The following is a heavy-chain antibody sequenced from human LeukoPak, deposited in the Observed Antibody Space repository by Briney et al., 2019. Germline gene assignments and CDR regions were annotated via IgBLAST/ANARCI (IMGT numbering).Heavy chain of an antibody. Sequence: TSVKVSCKASGFTFTSSAMQWVRQARGQRLEWIGWIVVGSGNTNYAQKFQERVTITRDMSTSTAHMELSSLRSEDTAVYYCAASRPGGGSVRIPHYWGQGTLVTVSS. V-gene: IGHV1-58*02. CDR1: GFTFTSSA. D-gene: IGHD1-14*01. CDR2: IVVGSGNT. CDR3: AASRPGGGSVRIPHY. J-gene: IGHJ4*02.